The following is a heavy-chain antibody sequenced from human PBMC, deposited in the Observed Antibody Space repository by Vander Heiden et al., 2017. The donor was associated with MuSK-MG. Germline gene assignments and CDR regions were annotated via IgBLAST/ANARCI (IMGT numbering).Heavy chain of an antibody. CDR1: GLTFSSYS. Sequence: EVQLVESGGGLVKPGGSLRLSCAASGLTFSSYSMNWVRQAPGKGLEWVSSISSSSSYIYYADSVKGRFTISRDNAKNSLYLQMNSLRAEDTAVYYCARVSGLTNPMVRGAPDYWGQGTLVTVSS. J-gene: IGHJ4*02. CDR2: ISSSSSYI. D-gene: IGHD3-10*01. CDR3: ARVSGLTNPMVRGAPDY. V-gene: IGHV3-21*01.